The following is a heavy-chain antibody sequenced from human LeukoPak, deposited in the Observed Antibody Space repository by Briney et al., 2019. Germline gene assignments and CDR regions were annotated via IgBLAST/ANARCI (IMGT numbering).Heavy chain of an antibody. J-gene: IGHJ4*02. D-gene: IGHD6-6*01. CDR1: GGSFSGYY. CDR3: AGRGSIAARPDDY. CDR2: IQHSGGT. Sequence: SETLSLTCAVYGGSFSGYYWSWIRQSPEKGLEWIGEIQHSGGTYYNPSLKSRVTMSVDTSKNQFSLKLSSVTAADTAVYYCAGRGSIAARPDDYWGQGTLVTVSS. V-gene: IGHV4-34*01.